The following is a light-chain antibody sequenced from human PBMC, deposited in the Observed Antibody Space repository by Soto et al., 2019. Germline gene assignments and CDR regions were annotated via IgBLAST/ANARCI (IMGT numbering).Light chain of an antibody. Sequence: DIQMTQCRSTLSASVGDRVTITCRASQSISSWLAWYQQKPGKAPKLLIYKASSLESGVPSRFSGSGSGTEFTLTISSLQPDDFATYYCQQYNSSPTFGQGTKVEIK. CDR1: QSISSW. J-gene: IGKJ1*01. V-gene: IGKV1-5*03. CDR3: QQYNSSPT. CDR2: KAS.